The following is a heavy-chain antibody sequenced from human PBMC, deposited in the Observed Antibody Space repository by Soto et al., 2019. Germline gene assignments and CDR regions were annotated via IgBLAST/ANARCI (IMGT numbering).Heavy chain of an antibody. Sequence: KTSETLSLTCAVSGGSISSGGYSWSWIRQPPGKGLEWIGYIYHSGSTYYNPSLKSRVTISVDRSKNQFSLKLSSVTAADTAVYYCARASKGDYLFDYWGQGTLVTVSS. CDR2: IYHSGST. V-gene: IGHV4-30-2*01. CDR1: GGSISSGGYS. J-gene: IGHJ4*02. CDR3: ARASKGDYLFDY. D-gene: IGHD3-16*01.